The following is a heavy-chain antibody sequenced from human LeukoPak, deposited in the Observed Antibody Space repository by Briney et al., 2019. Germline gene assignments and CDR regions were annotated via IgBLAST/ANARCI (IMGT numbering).Heavy chain of an antibody. J-gene: IGHJ4*02. Sequence: PGGSLRLSCAASGFTFSSYAMSWVRQAPGKGLEWVSAISGSGGSTYYADSVKGRFTISRDNSKNTLYLQMNSLRAEDTAVYYCARDLGSSRGQWLPQGLTNWGQGTLVTVSS. CDR1: GFTFSSYA. D-gene: IGHD6-19*01. CDR2: ISGSGGST. CDR3: ARDLGSSRGQWLPQGLTN. V-gene: IGHV3-23*01.